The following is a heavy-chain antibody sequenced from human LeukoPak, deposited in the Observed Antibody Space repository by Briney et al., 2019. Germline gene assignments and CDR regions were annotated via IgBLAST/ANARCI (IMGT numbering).Heavy chain of an antibody. CDR2: MKRDGSEK. CDR3: ASLDSAHPSGVH. J-gene: IGHJ4*02. V-gene: IGHV3-7*01. CDR1: TFTFIPGW. D-gene: IGHD5-18*01. Sequence: GGSLRLSCEASTFTFIPGWMSWVRQAPGKGLEWVAMMKRDGSEKLYVDSVRGRFTISRDNAKNSLYLQMDSLRDEDSALYYCASLDSAHPSGVHWGQGTLVTVSS.